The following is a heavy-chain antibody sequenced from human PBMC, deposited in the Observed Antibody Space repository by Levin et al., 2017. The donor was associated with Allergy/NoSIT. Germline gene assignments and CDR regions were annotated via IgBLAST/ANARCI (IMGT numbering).Heavy chain of an antibody. Sequence: GESLKISCKGSGYSFTSYWIGWVRQMPGKGLEWMGIIYPGDSDTRYSPSFQGQVTISADKSISTAYLQWSSLKASDTAMYYCARSVNYYYDSSGYYYYYFDYWGQGTLVTVSS. CDR3: ARSVNYYYDSSGYYYYYFDY. D-gene: IGHD3-22*01. CDR2: IYPGDSDT. V-gene: IGHV5-51*01. CDR1: GYSFTSYW. J-gene: IGHJ4*02.